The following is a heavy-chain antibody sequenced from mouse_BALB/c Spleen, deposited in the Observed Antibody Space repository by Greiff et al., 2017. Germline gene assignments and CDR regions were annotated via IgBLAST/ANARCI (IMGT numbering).Heavy chain of an antibody. V-gene: IGHV5-6-4*01. CDR1: GFTFSSYT. Sequence: EVKVVESGGGLVKPGGSLKLSCAASGFTFSSYTMSWVRQTPEKRLEWVATISSGGSYTYYPDSVKGRFTISRDNAKNTLYLQMSSLKSEDTAMYYCTRDLTDYWGQGTTLTVSS. CDR2: ISSGGSYT. J-gene: IGHJ2*01. CDR3: TRDLTDY.